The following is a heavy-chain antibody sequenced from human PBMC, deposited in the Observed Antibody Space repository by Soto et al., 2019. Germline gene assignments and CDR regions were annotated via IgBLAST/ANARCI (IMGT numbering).Heavy chain of an antibody. Sequence: QVQLVQSGAEVKKPGSSVKVSCKASGSTFSSYAISWVRQAPGQGLEWMGGIIPIFGTANYAQKFQGRVTITADESTSTAYMELSSLRSEDTAVYYCARVGSIAARTRFDYWGQGTLVTVSS. D-gene: IGHD6-6*01. J-gene: IGHJ4*02. CDR2: IIPIFGTA. V-gene: IGHV1-69*01. CDR3: ARVGSIAARTRFDY. CDR1: GSTFSSYA.